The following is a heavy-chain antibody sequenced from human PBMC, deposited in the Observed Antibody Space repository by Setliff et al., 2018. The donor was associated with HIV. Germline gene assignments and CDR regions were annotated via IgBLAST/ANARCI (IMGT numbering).Heavy chain of an antibody. V-gene: IGHV4-31*03. D-gene: IGHD2-21*01. CDR1: GGSISSGSFY. J-gene: IGHJ5*02. CDR3: AGQHRGVARFDP. CDR2: IYYDGST. Sequence: SETLSLTCTVSGGSISSGSFYWNWIRQLPGDVLEWIGYIYYDGSTFYNPSLKSRLTMSVDTSEGHFSLKLTSVTAADTAVYYCAGQHRGVARFDPWGKGTMVTVSS.